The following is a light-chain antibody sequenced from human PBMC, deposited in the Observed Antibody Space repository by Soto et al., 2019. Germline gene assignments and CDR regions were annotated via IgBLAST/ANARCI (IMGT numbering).Light chain of an antibody. CDR2: GNN. V-gene: IGLV1-40*01. CDR3: QTFDSSLSGFVV. CDR1: DSNIGAGYD. J-gene: IGLJ3*02. Sequence: QSVLTQPPSVSGAPGQRATISCTGSDSNIGAGYDVHWYQQLPGTAPRLLMYGNNNRPSGVPDRFSGSKSGTSAFLAIGGLQAEDEADYYCQTFDSSLSGFVVFGGGTKVSVL.